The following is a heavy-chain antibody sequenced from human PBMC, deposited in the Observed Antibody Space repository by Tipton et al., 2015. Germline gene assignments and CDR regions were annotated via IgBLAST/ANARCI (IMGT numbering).Heavy chain of an antibody. CDR1: AYSISSDYY. CDR3: ACQDYASLTRDYPPVAS. CDR2: ISHSGNT. J-gene: IGHJ4*02. D-gene: IGHD3-9*01. Sequence: TLSLTCAVSAYSISSDYYWGWIRQPPGKGLEWIGSISHSGNTYYNPSLKSRVTMSRDTSKNQFSLKLTSVTAADTAVYYCACQDYASLTRDYPPVASWGQGTRGTVSS. V-gene: IGHV4-38-2*01.